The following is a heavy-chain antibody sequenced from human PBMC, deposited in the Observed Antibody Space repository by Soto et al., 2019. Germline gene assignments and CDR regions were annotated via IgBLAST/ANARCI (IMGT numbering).Heavy chain of an antibody. D-gene: IGHD6-19*01. CDR2: IDSSGEK. Sequence: QVTLKESGPVLVKPTETLTLRCTVSGLSITDSEMGVSWIRQPPGQPLEWLAHIDSSGEKSYRTFLKSRLAISKDTPKGQLVLTMTNMDPADTATYYCARRHLAVAVSPWFDPWGQGIPVTVSS. V-gene: IGHV2-26*01. CDR1: GLSITDSEMG. J-gene: IGHJ5*02. CDR3: ARRHLAVAVSPWFDP.